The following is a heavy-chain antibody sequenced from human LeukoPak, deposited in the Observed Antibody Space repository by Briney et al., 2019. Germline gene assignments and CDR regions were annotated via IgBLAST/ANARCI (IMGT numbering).Heavy chain of an antibody. CDR3: ARVAVARDDYYYYMDV. J-gene: IGHJ6*03. D-gene: IGHD2-15*01. CDR1: EFTLSNTW. CDR2: IKSKSDGGTT. Sequence: GGSLRLSCAASEFTLSNTWMSWVRQAPGKGLEWVGRIKSKSDGGTTDYAAPVKGRFTISRDDSENTLFLQMNNLKTEDTAVYYCARVAVARDDYYYYMDVWGKGTTVTVSS. V-gene: IGHV3-15*05.